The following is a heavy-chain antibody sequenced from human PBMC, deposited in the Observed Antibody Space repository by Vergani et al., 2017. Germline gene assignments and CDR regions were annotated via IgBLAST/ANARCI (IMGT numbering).Heavy chain of an antibody. V-gene: IGHV3-33*01. J-gene: IGHJ3*02. D-gene: IGHD7-27*01. Sequence: QVQLVESGGGVVQPGRSLRLSCAASGFTFSSSGMHWVRQAPGKGLEWVAVIWYDGSNKYYADSVKGRFTISRDNSKNTLYLQMNSLRAEDTAVYYCARDVAYDELGEFAFDIWGQGTMVTVSS. CDR1: GFTFSSSG. CDR3: ARDVAYDELGEFAFDI. CDR2: IWYDGSNK.